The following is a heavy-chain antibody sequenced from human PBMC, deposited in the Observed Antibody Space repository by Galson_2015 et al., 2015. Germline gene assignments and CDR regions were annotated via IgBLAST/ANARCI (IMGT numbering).Heavy chain of an antibody. CDR2: TYTSGST. CDR1: GGSISSGSYY. V-gene: IGHV4-61*02. Sequence: TLSLTCTVSGGSISSGSYYWSWIRQPAGKGLEWIGRTYTSGSTNYNPSLKSRVTISVDTSKNQFSLKLSSVTAADTAVYYCARSCSGGSCYEGDYWGQGTLVTVSS. CDR3: ARSCSGGSCYEGDY. D-gene: IGHD2-15*01. J-gene: IGHJ4*02.